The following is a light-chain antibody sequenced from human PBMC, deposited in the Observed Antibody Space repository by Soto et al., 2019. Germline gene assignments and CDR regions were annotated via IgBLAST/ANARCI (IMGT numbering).Light chain of an antibody. J-gene: IGKJ1*01. CDR1: PSISRW. CDR3: QHYKTYSRT. V-gene: IGKV1-5*01. CDR2: AAT. Sequence: DGQITHSPSTLSASLXDRVTITYRASPSISRWLCWFQQRPGKAPXLLXYAATSLQRGVPSRFSGSGSGTEFTLTISSLQPDDSATYYCQHYKTYSRTFGQGTKVDIK.